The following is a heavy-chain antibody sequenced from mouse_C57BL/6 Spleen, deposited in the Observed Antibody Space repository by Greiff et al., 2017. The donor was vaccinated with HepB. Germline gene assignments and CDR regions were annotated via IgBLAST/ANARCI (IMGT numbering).Heavy chain of an antibody. V-gene: IGHV3-6*01. CDR1: GYSITSGYY. CDR2: ISYDGSN. CDR3: ARAWDGFDY. D-gene: IGHD4-1*01. Sequence: EVKLQESGPGLVKPSQSLSLTCSVTGYSITSGYYWNWIRQFPGNKLEWMSYISYDGSNNYNPSLKNRISITRDTSKNQFFLKLNSVTTEDTATYYCARAWDGFDYWGQGTTLTVSS. J-gene: IGHJ2*01.